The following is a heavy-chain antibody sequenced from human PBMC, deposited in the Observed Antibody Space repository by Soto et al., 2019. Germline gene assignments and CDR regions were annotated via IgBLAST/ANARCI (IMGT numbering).Heavy chain of an antibody. CDR2: ISYEGSNK. V-gene: IGHV3-30-3*01. CDR1: GSTFSNYI. Sequence: QLQLVESGGGVVQPGRSLRLSCAASGSTFSNYIMHWVRQAPGKGREWVAFISYEGSNKDYADSVEGRFTISRDNSKSTLYLQLSSLRPEDTAVYYCAGGDNYYALGVWGQGTTVTVSS. D-gene: IGHD2-15*01. CDR3: AGGDNYYALGV. J-gene: IGHJ6*02.